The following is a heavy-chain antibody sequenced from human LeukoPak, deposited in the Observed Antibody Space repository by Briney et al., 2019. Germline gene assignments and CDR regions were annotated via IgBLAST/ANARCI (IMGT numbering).Heavy chain of an antibody. CDR3: ARLAMVRGLDI. CDR1: GDSINSGGYY. Sequence: SQTLSLTCSVSGDSINSGGYYWNWIRQFPGKGLEWIGYIQYSGSTHYNTSLKSRVTISVDTSKTQFSLKMTSLTAADTAVYYCARLAMVRGLDIWGQGTMVIVSS. J-gene: IGHJ3*02. V-gene: IGHV4-31*03. D-gene: IGHD3-10*01. CDR2: IQYSGST.